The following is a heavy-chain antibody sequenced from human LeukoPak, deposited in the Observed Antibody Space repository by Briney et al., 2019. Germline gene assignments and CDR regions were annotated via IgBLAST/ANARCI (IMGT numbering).Heavy chain of an antibody. CDR1: GFTVSSNY. CDR3: ARIGGWFGNDY. CDR2: IYSGGST. D-gene: IGHD3-10*01. J-gene: IGHJ4*02. V-gene: IGHV3-53*01. Sequence: GGSLRLSCAASGFTVSSNYTSWVRQAPGKGLEWVSVIYSGGSTYYADSVKGRFTISRDNAKNSLYLQMNSLRAEDTALYYCARIGGWFGNDYWGQGTLVTVSS.